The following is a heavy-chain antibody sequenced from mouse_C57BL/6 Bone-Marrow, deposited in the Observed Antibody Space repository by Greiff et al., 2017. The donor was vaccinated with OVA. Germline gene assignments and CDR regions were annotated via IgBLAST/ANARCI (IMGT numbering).Heavy chain of an antibody. CDR2: IYPGDGDT. V-gene: IGHV1-82*01. CDR3: ARGGRDFDY. Sequence: VQLQQSGPELVKPGASVKISCKASGYAFSSSWMNWVKQRPGKGLEWIGRIYPGDGDTNYNGKFKGKATLTADKSSSTAYMQLSSLTSEDSAVYCCARGGRDFDYWGQGTTLTVSS. J-gene: IGHJ2*01. CDR1: GYAFSSSW. D-gene: IGHD3-3*01.